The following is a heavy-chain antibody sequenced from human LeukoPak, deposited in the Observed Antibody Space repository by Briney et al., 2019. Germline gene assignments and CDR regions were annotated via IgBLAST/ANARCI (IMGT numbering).Heavy chain of an antibody. J-gene: IGHJ4*02. D-gene: IGHD6-19*01. Sequence: GGSLRLSCAASGFTFSTYSMNWVRQAPGKGLEWLSYISSSDRTIYYADSVKGRFTISRDDAKTSLFLQMNGLRDEDTAVYYCARSEWLTDFDYWGQGTLVTVSS. CDR1: GFTFSTYS. V-gene: IGHV3-48*02. CDR2: ISSSDRTI. CDR3: ARSEWLTDFDY.